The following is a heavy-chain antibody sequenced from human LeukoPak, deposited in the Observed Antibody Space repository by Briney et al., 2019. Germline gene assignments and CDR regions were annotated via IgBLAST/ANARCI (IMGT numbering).Heavy chain of an antibody. CDR3: ARDSSSSYYYYYMDV. CDR1: GFTFSSYA. V-gene: IGHV3-64*01. J-gene: IGHJ6*03. Sequence: GGSLRLSCAASGFTFSSYAMHWVRQAPGKGLEYVSAISSNGGSTYYANSVKGRFTISRDNSKNTLYLQMGSLRAEDMAVYYCARDSSSSYYYYYMDVWGKGTTVTVSS. CDR2: ISSNGGST. D-gene: IGHD6-6*01.